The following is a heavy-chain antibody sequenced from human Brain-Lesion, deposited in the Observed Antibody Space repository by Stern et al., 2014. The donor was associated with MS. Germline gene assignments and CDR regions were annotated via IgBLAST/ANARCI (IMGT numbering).Heavy chain of an antibody. CDR2: IDHRGSA. CDR3: ARGPYYFDGSGYNY. J-gene: IGHJ4*02. CDR1: GGSFSGYY. Sequence: QMQLVQWGAGLLKPSETLSLTCAVSGGSFSGYYWTWIRQSPEKGLELIGQIDHRGSAKYSPSLKGRVTMSVDTSNTQFSLKLSSVTAADTAVYYCARGPYYFDGSGYNYWGQGTQVTVSS. D-gene: IGHD3-22*01. V-gene: IGHV4-34*01.